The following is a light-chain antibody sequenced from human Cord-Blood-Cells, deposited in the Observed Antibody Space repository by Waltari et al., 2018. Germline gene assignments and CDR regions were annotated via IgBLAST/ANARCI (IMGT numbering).Light chain of an antibody. V-gene: IGLV2-23*02. CDR3: CSYAGSSTFDVV. J-gene: IGLJ2*01. CDR1: SSDVGSYKL. Sequence: QSALTQPASVSGSPGQSITISCTGTSSDVGSYKLVSWYQQHPGKAPKLMIYEVSKRPSVVSNRFSGSKSGNTASLTISGLQAEDEADYYCCSYAGSSTFDVVFGGGTKLTVL. CDR2: EVS.